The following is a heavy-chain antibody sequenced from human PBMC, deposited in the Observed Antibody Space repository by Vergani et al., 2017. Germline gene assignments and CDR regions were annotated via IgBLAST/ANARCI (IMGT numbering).Heavy chain of an antibody. CDR2: IYSGGST. CDR3: ARVTKGFLEWFQPLDS. D-gene: IGHD3-3*01. V-gene: IGHV3-66*01. Sequence: EVQLVESGGGLVQPGGSLRLSCAASGFTVSSNYMSWVRQAPGKGLEWVSVIYSGGSTYYADSVKGRFTISRDNSKNTLYLQMNSLRAEDTAVYYCARVTKGFLEWFQPLDSWGQGTLVTVSS. CDR1: GFTVSSNY. J-gene: IGHJ4*02.